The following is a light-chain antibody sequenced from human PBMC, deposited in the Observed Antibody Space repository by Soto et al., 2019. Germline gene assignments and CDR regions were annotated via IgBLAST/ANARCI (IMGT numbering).Light chain of an antibody. Sequence: EIVLTQSPSTLSLSPGERATLSCRASQSVSSYLAWYQQKPGQAPRLLIYHASHRATGIPARFSGSGSGTDFTLTSSSLEPEDFAVYYCQQRSTWPWTFGQGTKVEIK. CDR3: QQRSTWPWT. CDR1: QSVSSY. V-gene: IGKV3-11*01. CDR2: HAS. J-gene: IGKJ1*01.